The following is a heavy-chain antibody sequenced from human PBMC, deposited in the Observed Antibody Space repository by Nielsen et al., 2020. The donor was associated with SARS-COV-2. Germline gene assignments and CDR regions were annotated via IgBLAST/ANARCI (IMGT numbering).Heavy chain of an antibody. Sequence: QVSCKASGGTFSSYAISWVRQAPGQGLEWMGGIIPIFGTANYAQKFQGRVTITADKSTSTAYMELSSLRSEDTAVYYCARGAGIAARHSYYYGMDVWGQGTTVTVSS. CDR1: GGTFSSYA. J-gene: IGHJ6*02. CDR3: ARGAGIAARHSYYYGMDV. CDR2: IIPIFGTA. D-gene: IGHD6-6*01. V-gene: IGHV1-69*06.